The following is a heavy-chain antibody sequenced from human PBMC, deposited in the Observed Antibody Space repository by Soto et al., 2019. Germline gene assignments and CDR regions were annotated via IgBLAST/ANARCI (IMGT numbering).Heavy chain of an antibody. J-gene: IGHJ4*02. CDR1: GGSMSSHY. CDR3: ATQRLGEFGSHFDH. Sequence: QLQVSGPEVVKPSETLSLTCTVSGGSMSSHYWAWMRQSPGQGLEWIGYIYYSGSTKSNPSLNGRLTTSVDTSKNQFSLNLRSVTVADTAVYYCATQRLGEFGSHFDHWGQGTLVSVSS. V-gene: IGHV4-59*11. CDR2: IYYSGST. D-gene: IGHD3-10*01.